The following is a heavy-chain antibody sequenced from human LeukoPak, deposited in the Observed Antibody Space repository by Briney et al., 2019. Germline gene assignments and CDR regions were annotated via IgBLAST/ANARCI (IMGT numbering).Heavy chain of an antibody. J-gene: IGHJ3*01. V-gene: IGHV5-51*01. D-gene: IGHD3-10*01. CDR2: IYPDDSDI. Sequence: GESLKISCKGSGYRFNDYWIGWVRQMPGKGLQWMGVIYPDDSDIRYSPPFQGQVTISADKSIITAYLQWSSLKASDTAMYYCARHGRGSRSPNAFDFWGQGTMVTVSS. CDR1: GYRFNDYW. CDR3: ARHGRGSRSPNAFDF.